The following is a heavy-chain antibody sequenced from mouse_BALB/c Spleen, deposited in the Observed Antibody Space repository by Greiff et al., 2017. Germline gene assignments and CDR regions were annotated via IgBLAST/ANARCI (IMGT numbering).Heavy chain of an antibody. V-gene: IGHV5-17*03. CDR2: ISSGSSTI. CDR3: ARQYRYDGYYAMDY. J-gene: IGHJ4*01. D-gene: IGHD2-14*01. CDR1: GFTFSSFG. Sequence: DVMLVESGGGLVQPGGSRKLSCAASGFTFSSFGMHWVRQAPEKGLEWVAYISSGSSTIYYPDTVKGRITISRDNAKNTLYLQMSSLKSEDTAMYYCARQYRYDGYYAMDYWGQGTSVTVSS.